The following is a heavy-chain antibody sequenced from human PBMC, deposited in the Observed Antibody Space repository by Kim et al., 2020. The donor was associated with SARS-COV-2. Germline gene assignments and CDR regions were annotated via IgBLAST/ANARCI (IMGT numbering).Heavy chain of an antibody. CDR2: INHSGST. V-gene: IGHV4-34*01. CDR1: GGSFSGYY. D-gene: IGHD6-19*01. J-gene: IGHJ4*01. Sequence: SETLSLTCAAYGGSFSGYYWSWIRQPPGKGLEWIGEINHSGSTNYNQSLKSRVTISVDTSKNKFSLKLSSVTAADTAVYYCARAGRQWMVRPLFYYFDY. CDR3: ARAGRQWMVRPLFYYFDY.